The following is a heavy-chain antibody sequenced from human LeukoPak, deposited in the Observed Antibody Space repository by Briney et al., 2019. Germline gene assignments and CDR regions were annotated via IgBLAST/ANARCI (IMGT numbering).Heavy chain of an antibody. CDR3: ARLTPDSYYDFWSGSSGFIAFDI. V-gene: IGHV4-59*11. D-gene: IGHD3-3*01. Sequence: PSETLSLTCTVSGDSINSLDLWSWVRQPPGKGLEWIGYIYYSGSTNYNPSLKSRVTISVDTSKNQFSLKLSSVTAADTAVYYCARLTPDSYYDFWSGSSGFIAFDIWGQGTMVTVSS. J-gene: IGHJ3*02. CDR1: GDSINSLDL. CDR2: IYYSGST.